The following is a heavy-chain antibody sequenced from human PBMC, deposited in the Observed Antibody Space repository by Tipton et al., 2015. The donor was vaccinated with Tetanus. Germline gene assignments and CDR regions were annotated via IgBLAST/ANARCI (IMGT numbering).Heavy chain of an antibody. V-gene: IGHV4-59*01. CDR3: ARDGGDSGH. D-gene: IGHD2-21*01. CDR1: VGAIIDSY. J-gene: IGHJ4*02. CDR2: IYYSGST. Sequence: GLVKPSETLSLNCTVSVGAIIDSYWGWIRQSPGKGLEWIGYIYYSGSTNYNPSLESRVTMSVDTSKKQFSLKLNFVTAADTGVYYCARDGGDSGHWGQGTQVTVSS.